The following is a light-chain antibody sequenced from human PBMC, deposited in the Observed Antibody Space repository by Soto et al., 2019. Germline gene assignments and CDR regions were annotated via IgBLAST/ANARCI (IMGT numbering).Light chain of an antibody. J-gene: IGLJ3*02. CDR3: ASYRSTSTLGV. CDR1: GSD. V-gene: IGLV2-14*03. Sequence: QSALTQPASVSGSPGQSITISCTGAGSDVSWYQHHPGKAPKLIIFDVSNRPSAISDRFSGSKSGNTASLTISGLRAEDEAGYYCASYRSTSTLGVFGGGTKLTVL. CDR2: DVS.